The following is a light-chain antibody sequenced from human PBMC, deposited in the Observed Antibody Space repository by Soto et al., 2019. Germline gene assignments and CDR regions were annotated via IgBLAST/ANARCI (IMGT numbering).Light chain of an antibody. CDR3: SSYAGSNNSRV. V-gene: IGLV2-8*01. Sequence: QSVLTQPPSASGSPGQSVTISCTGTSSDVGGYNYVSWYQQHPGKAPKLMIYEVSKRPSGVPDRFSGSKSGNTASPTVSGLQAEDEADYYCSSYAGSNNSRVFGGGTKLTVL. CDR1: SSDVGGYNY. CDR2: EVS. J-gene: IGLJ2*01.